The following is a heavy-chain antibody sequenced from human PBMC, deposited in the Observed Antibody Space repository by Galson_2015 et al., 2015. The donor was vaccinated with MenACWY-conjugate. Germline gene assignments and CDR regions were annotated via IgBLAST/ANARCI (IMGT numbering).Heavy chain of an antibody. J-gene: IGHJ4*02. CDR2: ISWDGGST. CDR3: AKDINYYGSGSYYTLDY. V-gene: IGHV3-43*01. D-gene: IGHD3-10*01. CDR1: GFTFDDYT. Sequence: SLRLSCAASGFTFDDYTMHWVRQAPGKGLEWVSLISWDGGSTYYADSVKGRFTISRDNSKNSLYLQMNSLRTEDTALYYCAKDINYYGSGSYYTLDYWGQGTLVTVSS.